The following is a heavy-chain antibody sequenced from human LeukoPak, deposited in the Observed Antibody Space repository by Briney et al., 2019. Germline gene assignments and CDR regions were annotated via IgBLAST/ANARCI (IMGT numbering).Heavy chain of an antibody. D-gene: IGHD6-19*01. CDR3: ARADLYESSSGWREYFQH. V-gene: IGHV4-59*12. CDR2: IYYSGST. Sequence: KPSETLSLTCTVSGGSISSYYWSCIRQPPGKGLEWIGYIYYSGSTNYNPSLKSRVTISVDTSKNQFSLKLSSVTAADTAVYYCARADLYESSSGWREYFQHWGQGTLVTVSS. J-gene: IGHJ1*01. CDR1: GGSISSYY.